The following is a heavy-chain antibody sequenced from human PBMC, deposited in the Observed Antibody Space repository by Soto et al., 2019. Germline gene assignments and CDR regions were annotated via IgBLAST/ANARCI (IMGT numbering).Heavy chain of an antibody. CDR1: GGSVSSGSYY. V-gene: IGHV4-61*01. CDR3: AGXQWSPMGLYYYYYGMDV. CDR2: IYYSGST. D-gene: IGHD6-19*01. Sequence: SATLSLTCTVSGGSVSSGSYYWGWIRQPPGKGLEWIGYIYYSGSTNYNPSLKSRVTISVDTSKNQFSLKLSSVTAADTAVYYCAGXQWSPMGLYYYYYGMDVWGQGTTVTVSS. J-gene: IGHJ6*02.